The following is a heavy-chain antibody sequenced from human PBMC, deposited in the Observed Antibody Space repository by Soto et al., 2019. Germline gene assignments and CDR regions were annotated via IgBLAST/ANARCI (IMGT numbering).Heavy chain of an antibody. Sequence: QVQLQESGPRLVTPSETLTLTYSVSGGSITNHYWGWIRQPPGKGLEFIGRIYPSGRAHYNPSLQDRVTMSVDTSKNQFSLKVNSVTAADTAIYYCARDYDVNTAVDYWYFDLWGRGTLVTVSS. D-gene: IGHD5-18*01. CDR2: IYPSGRA. V-gene: IGHV4-4*07. J-gene: IGHJ2*01. CDR1: GGSITNHY. CDR3: ARDYDVNTAVDYWYFDL.